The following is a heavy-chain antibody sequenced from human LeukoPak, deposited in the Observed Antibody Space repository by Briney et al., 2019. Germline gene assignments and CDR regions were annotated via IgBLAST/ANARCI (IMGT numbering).Heavy chain of an antibody. CDR3: TRDNDRRLGELSLRDY. Sequence: PGSSLRLSCSASGFSFMRYAMDSVRPAPGDGLEGVAVISFNGSNKYYADSVKGRFTISRDNSKNRRYLQMERQRVEDKAVYYCTRDNDRRLGELSLRDYWGQGRLVTVYS. CDR2: ISFNGSNK. CDR1: GFSFMRYA. J-gene: IGHJ4*02. V-gene: IGHV3-30*04. D-gene: IGHD3-16*02.